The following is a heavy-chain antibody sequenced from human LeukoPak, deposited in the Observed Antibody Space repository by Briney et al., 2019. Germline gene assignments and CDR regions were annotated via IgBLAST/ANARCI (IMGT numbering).Heavy chain of an antibody. Sequence: SGGSLRLSCEASGFTFTTYAMSWVRQAPGKGLEWIAAISSSGGTGYFADSVEGRFTISRDISKNTVYLQMHSLTADDTALYYCARERASYNYGLDVWGQGTTVTVSS. J-gene: IGHJ6*02. CDR2: ISSSGGTG. V-gene: IGHV3-23*01. CDR3: ARERASYNYGLDV. CDR1: GFTFTTYA.